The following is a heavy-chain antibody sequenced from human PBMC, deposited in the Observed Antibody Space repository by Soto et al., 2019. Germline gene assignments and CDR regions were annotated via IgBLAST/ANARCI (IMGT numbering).Heavy chain of an antibody. CDR3: ARDFIAVAGTGGAFDY. CDR2: ISSSSSYI. J-gene: IGHJ4*02. D-gene: IGHD6-19*01. V-gene: IGHV3-21*01. CDR1: GFTFSSYS. Sequence: EVQLVESGGGLVKPGGSLRLSCAASGFTFSSYSMNWVRQAPGKGLEWVSSISSSSSYIYYADSVKGGFTISRDNAKNSLYLQMNSLRAEDTAVYYCARDFIAVAGTGGAFDYWGQGTLVTVSS.